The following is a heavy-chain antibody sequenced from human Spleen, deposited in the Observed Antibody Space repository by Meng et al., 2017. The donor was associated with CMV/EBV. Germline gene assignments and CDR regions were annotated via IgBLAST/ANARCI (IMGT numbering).Heavy chain of an antibody. D-gene: IGHD6-6*01. J-gene: IGHJ6*02. CDR1: GFTFSDYY. V-gene: IGHV3-11*04. CDR2: ISSSGSTI. CDR3: AREKWYSSSSRYYYYGMDV. Sequence: GSLRLSCAASGFTFSDYYMSWIRQAPGKGLEWVSYISSSGSTIYYADSVKGRFTISRDNAKNSLYLQMNSLRAEDTAVYYCAREKWYSSSSRYYYYGMDVWGQGTTVTVSS.